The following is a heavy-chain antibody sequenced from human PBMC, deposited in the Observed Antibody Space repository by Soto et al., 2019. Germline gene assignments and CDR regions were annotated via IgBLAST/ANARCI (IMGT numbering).Heavy chain of an antibody. CDR2: MNPNSGNT. D-gene: IGHD4-17*01. CDR3: ARSTNDYGDRH. J-gene: IGHJ4*02. V-gene: IGHV1-8*01. Sequence: SXXVSCKASGYTFTSYDINWVRQATGQGLEWMGWMNPNSGNTGYAQKFQGRVTMTRNTSISTAYMELSSLRSEDTAVYYCARSTNDYGDRHWGQGTLVTVSS. CDR1: GYTFTSYD.